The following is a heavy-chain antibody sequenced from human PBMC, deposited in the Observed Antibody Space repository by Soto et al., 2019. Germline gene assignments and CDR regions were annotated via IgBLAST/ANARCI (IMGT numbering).Heavy chain of an antibody. J-gene: IGHJ5*02. CDR3: AREGDSSSWTNWFDP. CDR2: IYYSGST. Sequence: SETLSLTCTVSGGPISSYYWSWIRQPPGKGLEWIGYIYYSGSTNYNPSLKSRVTISVDTSKNQFSLKLSSVTAADTAVYYCAREGDSSSWTNWFDPWGQGTLVTVSS. D-gene: IGHD6-13*01. V-gene: IGHV4-59*01. CDR1: GGPISSYY.